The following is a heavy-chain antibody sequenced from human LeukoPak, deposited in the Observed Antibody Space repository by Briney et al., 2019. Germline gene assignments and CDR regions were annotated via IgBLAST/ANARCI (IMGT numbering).Heavy chain of an antibody. Sequence: GASVKVSCKASGYTFTGYYMHWVRQAPGQGLEWMGRINPNSGGTNYAQKFQGRVTMTRDTSISTAYMELSRLRSDDTAVYYCARESSSSWSAVDYCGQGTLVTVSS. J-gene: IGHJ4*02. CDR3: ARESSSSWSAVDY. D-gene: IGHD2-2*01. CDR1: GYTFTGYY. CDR2: INPNSGGT. V-gene: IGHV1-2*06.